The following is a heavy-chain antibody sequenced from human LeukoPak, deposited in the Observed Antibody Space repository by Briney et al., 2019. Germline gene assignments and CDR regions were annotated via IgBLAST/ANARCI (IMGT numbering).Heavy chain of an antibody. D-gene: IGHD3-10*01. CDR2: ISYDGSNK. Sequence: GSLRLSCAASGFTFSSYAMRWVRQAPGKGLEWVAVISYDGSNKYYADSVKGRFTISRDNSKNTLYLQMNSLRAEDTAVYYCAREAGVWFDPWGQGTLVTVSS. V-gene: IGHV3-30*01. CDR1: GFTFSSYA. J-gene: IGHJ5*02. CDR3: AREAGVWFDP.